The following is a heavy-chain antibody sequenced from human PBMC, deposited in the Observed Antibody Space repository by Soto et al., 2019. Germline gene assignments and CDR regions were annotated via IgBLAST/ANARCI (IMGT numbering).Heavy chain of an antibody. CDR3: ARDSGAYYYYGMDV. CDR2: IYYSGST. J-gene: IGHJ6*02. Sequence: PSETLSLTCTVSGGSVSSGCYYWSWIRQPPGKALEWIGYIYYSGSTNYNPSLKSRVTISVDTSKNQFSLKLSSVTAADTAVYYCARDSGAYYYYGMDVWVQGTTVTVSS. D-gene: IGHD4-17*01. CDR1: GGSVSSGCYY. V-gene: IGHV4-61*01.